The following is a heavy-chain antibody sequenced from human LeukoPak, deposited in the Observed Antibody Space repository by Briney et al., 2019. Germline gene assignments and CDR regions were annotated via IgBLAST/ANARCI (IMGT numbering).Heavy chain of an antibody. D-gene: IGHD2-15*01. CDR2: IYYSGST. J-gene: IGHJ3*02. CDR3: AGCSGGSCYSRAFDI. Sequence: SETLSLTCTVSGCSFSSYYWSWIRQPPGKGLEWIGYIYYSGSTNYNPSLKSRVTISVDTSKNQFSLKLSSVTAADTAVYYCAGCSGGSCYSRAFDIWGQGTMVTVSS. V-gene: IGHV4-59*01. CDR1: GCSFSSYY.